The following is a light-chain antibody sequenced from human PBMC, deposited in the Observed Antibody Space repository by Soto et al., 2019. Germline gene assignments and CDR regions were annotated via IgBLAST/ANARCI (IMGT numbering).Light chain of an antibody. CDR1: FSDINNYNF. V-gene: IGLV2-14*01. CDR2: DVS. J-gene: IGLJ3*02. Sequence: QSALTQPASVSGSPGQSITLSCTGTFSDINNYNFVSWFRQHPGKAPKLMIYDVSSRPLGVSDRFSGTKSGKPASLTISSLQAEDEADYFRCIDTVTNWVFGGGTKRTVL. CDR3: CIDTVTNWV.